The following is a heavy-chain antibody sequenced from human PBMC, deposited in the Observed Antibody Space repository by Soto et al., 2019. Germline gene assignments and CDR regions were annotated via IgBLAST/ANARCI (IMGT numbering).Heavy chain of an antibody. J-gene: IGHJ5*02. CDR3: ARQPPRYFSSTSCYRGWFDP. CDR1: GGSFSGYY. D-gene: IGHD2-2*02. CDR2: INHSGST. Sequence: QVQLQQWGAGLLKPSETLSLTCAVYGGSFSGYYWSWIRQPPGKGLELIGEINHSGSTNYNPSLKSRVPISVDTAKNQFSLKLSSVTAADTAVYYCARQPPRYFSSTSCYRGWFDPWGQGNLVTVSS. V-gene: IGHV4-34*01.